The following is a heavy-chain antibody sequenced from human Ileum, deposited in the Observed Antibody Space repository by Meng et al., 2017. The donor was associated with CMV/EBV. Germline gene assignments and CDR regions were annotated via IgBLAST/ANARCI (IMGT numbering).Heavy chain of an antibody. Sequence: SETLSLTCAVSNDSISSNTWWSWVRQPPGKGLEWIGEIYHSGSTNYKSSLKSRVTVSMDKSKNQFSLKLDSVTAADTAVYYCVRGTLGHCSTASCCPLDSWGQGTLVTVSS. V-gene: IGHV4-4*02. J-gene: IGHJ4*02. CDR1: NDSISSNTW. CDR3: VRGTLGHCSTASCCPLDS. CDR2: IYHSGST. D-gene: IGHD2-2*03.